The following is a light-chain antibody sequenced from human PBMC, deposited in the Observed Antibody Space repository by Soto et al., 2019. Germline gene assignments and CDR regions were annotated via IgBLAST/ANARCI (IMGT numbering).Light chain of an antibody. V-gene: IGLV7-46*01. CDR3: LLSYSGTKV. Sequence: QAVVTQEPSLTGSPGGTVTLTCGSNTGAVTSGHYPDWVQQKPAQAPRTLIYDTNNKHSWTPARFSGSLLGGKAALTLSGAQPEDEAEYYCLLSYSGTKVFGGGTKLTVL. J-gene: IGLJ2*01. CDR2: DTN. CDR1: TGAVTSGHY.